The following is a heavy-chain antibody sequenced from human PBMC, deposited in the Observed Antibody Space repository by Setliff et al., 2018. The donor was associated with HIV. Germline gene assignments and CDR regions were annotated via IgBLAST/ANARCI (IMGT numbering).Heavy chain of an antibody. J-gene: IGHJ4*01. D-gene: IGHD3-10*01. Sequence: ASVKVSCKASGYTFTTYSIHWVRQAPGQSLEWMGWINVGKGDTKYSQELQGRIAITRDTSANTAYMELSSRRSDDTAVYFCARGALLAVFDFDHWGHGTLVTVSS. CDR3: ARGALLAVFDFDH. V-gene: IGHV1-3*01. CDR2: INVGKGDT. CDR1: GYTFTTYS.